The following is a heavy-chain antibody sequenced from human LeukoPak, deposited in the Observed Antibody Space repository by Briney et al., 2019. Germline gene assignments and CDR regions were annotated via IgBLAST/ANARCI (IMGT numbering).Heavy chain of an antibody. CDR2: ISAYNGKT. CDR1: GYTFTSYG. J-gene: IGHJ5*02. Sequence: ASVKVSCKASGYTFTSYGISWVRQAPGQGLEWMGWISAYNGKTNYAQKLQGRVTMTTDTSTSTAYMELRSLRSDDTAVYYCARVPSSSWYGWFDPWGQGTLVTVSS. D-gene: IGHD6-13*01. V-gene: IGHV1-18*01. CDR3: ARVPSSSWYGWFDP.